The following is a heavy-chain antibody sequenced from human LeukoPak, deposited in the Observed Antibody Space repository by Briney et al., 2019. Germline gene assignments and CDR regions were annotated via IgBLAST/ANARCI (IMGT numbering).Heavy chain of an antibody. CDR2: IYSGGST. D-gene: IGHD4-11*01. CDR3: AREEYGNRQYGMDV. Sequence: SVIYSGGSTYYADSVKGRFTISRDNSKNTLYLQMNSLRAEDTAVYYCAREEYGNRQYGMDVWGQGTTVTVSS. V-gene: IGHV3-66*01. J-gene: IGHJ6*02.